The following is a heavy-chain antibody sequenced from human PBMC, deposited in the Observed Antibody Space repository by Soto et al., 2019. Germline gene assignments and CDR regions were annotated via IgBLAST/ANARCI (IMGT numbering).Heavy chain of an antibody. CDR1: GGSISSYY. D-gene: IGHD3-10*01. V-gene: IGHV4-59*01. Sequence: SETLSLTCTVSGGSISSYYWNWIRQPPGKGLEWIGYIYYSGSTNYNSSLKSRVTISVDTSKNQFSLKLSSVTAADTAVYYCARDPGSGSYYGWFDPWGQGTLVTVSS. J-gene: IGHJ5*02. CDR3: ARDPGSGSYYGWFDP. CDR2: IYYSGST.